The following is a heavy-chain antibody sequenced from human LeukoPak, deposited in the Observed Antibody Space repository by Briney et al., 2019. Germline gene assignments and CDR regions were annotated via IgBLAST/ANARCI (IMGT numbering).Heavy chain of an antibody. CDR1: GGSISSSSYY. Sequence: SETLSLTCTVSGGSISSSSYYWGWIRQPPGKGLEWIGSIYYSGSTYYNPSLKSRVTISVDTSKNQFSLKLSSVTAADTAVYYCASSVGLWFGELAHWFDPWGQGTLVTVSS. D-gene: IGHD3-10*01. CDR2: IYYSGST. J-gene: IGHJ5*02. CDR3: ASSVGLWFGELAHWFDP. V-gene: IGHV4-39*01.